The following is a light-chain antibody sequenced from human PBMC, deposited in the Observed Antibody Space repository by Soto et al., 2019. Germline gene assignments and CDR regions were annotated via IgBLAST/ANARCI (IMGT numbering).Light chain of an antibody. CDR1: QSVSSSY. CDR3: QQYGSSLIT. V-gene: IGKV3-20*01. CDR2: GAS. J-gene: IGKJ3*01. Sequence: EIVLTQYPGTLSLSPGERATLSCRASQSVSSSYLAWYQQRPGQAPRLLIYGASSRATGIPDRFSGSGSGTDCTLTISRLEPEDFAVYYCQQYGSSLITFGTGTKVDIK.